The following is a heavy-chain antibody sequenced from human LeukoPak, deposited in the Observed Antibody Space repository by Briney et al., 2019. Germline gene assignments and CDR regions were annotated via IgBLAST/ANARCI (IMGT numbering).Heavy chain of an antibody. D-gene: IGHD2/OR15-2a*01. J-gene: IGHJ6*02. CDR1: GYNFTEYW. CDR2: IDPDDSDT. CDR3: ARHGGIIIGSPDV. Sequence: GESLKISCKGSGYNFTEYWIGWVRQKPGKGLEWMGIIDPDDSDTKYSPSFQGQVTISVDKSISTAYLQWSSVKASDTALYFCARHGGIIIGSPDVWGQGTAVTVTS. V-gene: IGHV5-51*01.